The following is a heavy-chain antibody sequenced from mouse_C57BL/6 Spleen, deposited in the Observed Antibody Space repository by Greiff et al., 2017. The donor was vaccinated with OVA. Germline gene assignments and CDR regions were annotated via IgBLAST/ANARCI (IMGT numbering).Heavy chain of an antibody. CDR1: GYTFTSYW. V-gene: IGHV1-61*01. Sequence: QVQLQQPGAELVRPGSSVKLSCKASGYTFTSYWMDWVKQRPGQGLEWIGNIYPSDSETHYNQKFKDKATLTVDKSSSTAYKQLSSLTSEDSAVYYCARVTTGGGYWGQGTTLTVSS. J-gene: IGHJ2*01. CDR3: ARVTTGGGY. CDR2: IYPSDSET. D-gene: IGHD1-1*01.